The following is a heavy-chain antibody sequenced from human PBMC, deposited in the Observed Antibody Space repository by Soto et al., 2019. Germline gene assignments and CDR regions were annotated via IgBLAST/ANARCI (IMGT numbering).Heavy chain of an antibody. CDR3: ARTPPAWIQLPYGMDV. Sequence: ASVKASCKASGYTFTSYAMHWVRQAPGQRLEWMGCINAGNGNTKYSQKFQGRVTITRDTSASTAYMELSSLRSEDTAVYYCARTPPAWIQLPYGMDVWGQGTTVTVSS. CDR2: INAGNGNT. CDR1: GYTFTSYA. V-gene: IGHV1-3*01. J-gene: IGHJ6*02. D-gene: IGHD5-18*01.